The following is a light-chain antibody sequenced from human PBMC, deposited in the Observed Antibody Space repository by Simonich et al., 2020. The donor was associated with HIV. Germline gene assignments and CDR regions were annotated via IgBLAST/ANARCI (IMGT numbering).Light chain of an antibody. Sequence: SVLTQPPSASGTPGQRVTIICSGSSPNIGTNSVYWYQQLPGTAPKLLLYRKSQRPSGCPDRVAGSKSGTSASLAISGLRSDDEAQYYCATWDDSLSGPVFGGGTKLTVL. J-gene: IGLJ3*02. CDR1: SPNIGTNS. V-gene: IGLV1-47*01. CDR2: RKS. CDR3: ATWDDSLSGPV.